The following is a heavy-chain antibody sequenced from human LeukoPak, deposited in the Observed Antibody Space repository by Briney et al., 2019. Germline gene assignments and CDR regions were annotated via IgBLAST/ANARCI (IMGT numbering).Heavy chain of an antibody. CDR1: GFTVSSYY. J-gene: IGHJ4*02. D-gene: IGHD3-22*01. Sequence: PGGSLRLSCAASGFTVSSYYMSWVRLVPGKGLEWVSIIYSGGSTHYADSVKGRFTISRDNSKNTLYLQMNSLRAEDTAVYYCARGLNTYDSSGFYLFWGQGTLVTVSS. CDR3: ARGLNTYDSSGFYLF. CDR2: IYSGGST. V-gene: IGHV3-53*01.